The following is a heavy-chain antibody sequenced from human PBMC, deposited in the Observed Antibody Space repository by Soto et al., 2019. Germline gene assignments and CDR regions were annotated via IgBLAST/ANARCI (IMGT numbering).Heavy chain of an antibody. J-gene: IGHJ1*01. CDR2: IYYSGST. CDR3: ARDLGLKRYFQH. V-gene: IGHV4-61*01. Sequence: SETLSLTCTVSGGSISSSSYYWSWIRQPPGKGLEWIGYIYYSGSTNYNPSLKSRVTISVDTSKNQFSLKLSSVTAADTAVYYCARDLGLKRYFQHWGQGTLVTVSS. CDR1: GGSISSSSYY.